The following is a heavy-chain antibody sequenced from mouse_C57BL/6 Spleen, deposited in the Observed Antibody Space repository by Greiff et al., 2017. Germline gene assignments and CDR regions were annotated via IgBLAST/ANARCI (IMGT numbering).Heavy chain of an antibody. CDR2: IHPNSGST. Sequence: QVQLKQPGAELVKPGASVELSCKASGYTFTSYWMHWVKQRPGQGLEWIGMIHPNSGSTNYNEKFKSKATLTVDKSSSTAYMQLSSLTSEDSAVYYCARGLGNYAMDYWGQGTSVTVSS. CDR3: ARGLGNYAMDY. D-gene: IGHD4-1*01. J-gene: IGHJ4*01. CDR1: GYTFTSYW. V-gene: IGHV1-64*01.